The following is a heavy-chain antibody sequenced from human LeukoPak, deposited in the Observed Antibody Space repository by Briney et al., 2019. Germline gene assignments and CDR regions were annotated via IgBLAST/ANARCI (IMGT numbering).Heavy chain of an antibody. J-gene: IGHJ3*02. CDR1: GFTFSSYG. V-gene: IGHV3-30*02. CDR2: IRYDGSNK. CDR3: AKDLRNYAGEAFDI. D-gene: IGHD3-16*01. Sequence: GSLILSCAASGFTFSSYGMHWVRQAPGKGLEWVAFIRYDGSNKYYADSVKGRFTISRDNSKNTLYLQMNSLRAEDTAVYYCAKDLRNYAGEAFDIWGQGTMVTVSS.